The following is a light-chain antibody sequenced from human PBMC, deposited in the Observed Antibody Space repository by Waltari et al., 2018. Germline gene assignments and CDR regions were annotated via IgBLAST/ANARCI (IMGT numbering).Light chain of an antibody. Sequence: DIVLTQSPDSLAVSLGERATINCKSSQSLLSSFNSKTYIAWYQQKPGPPPKLLINWAPARGSGVPERFSGSGSETDFTLTISSLQAEDVAVYYCHHYYIPPLTFGQGTRLEIK. CDR3: HHYYIPPLT. J-gene: IGKJ5*01. CDR1: QSLLSSFNSKTY. CDR2: WAP. V-gene: IGKV4-1*01.